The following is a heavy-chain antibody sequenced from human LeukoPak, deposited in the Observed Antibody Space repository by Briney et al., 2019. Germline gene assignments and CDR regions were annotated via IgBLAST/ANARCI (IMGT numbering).Heavy chain of an antibody. CDR1: GGSFSGYY. V-gene: IGHV4-34*01. CDR2: INHSGST. J-gene: IGHJ5*02. Sequence: PSETLSLTCAVYGGSFSGYYWSWIRQPPGKGLEWIGEINHSGSTNYNPSLKSRVTISVDTSKNQFSLKLSSVTAADTAVYYCARGFSIFGPNWFDPWGQGTLVTVSS. CDR3: ARGFSIFGPNWFDP. D-gene: IGHD3-3*01.